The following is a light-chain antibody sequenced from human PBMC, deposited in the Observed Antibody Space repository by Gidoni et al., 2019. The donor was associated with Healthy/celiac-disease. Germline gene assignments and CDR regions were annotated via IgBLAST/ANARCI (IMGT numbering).Light chain of an antibody. CDR3: QLGNT. Sequence: EIVLTQSPGTLSLSPGERATLSCRASQSVSSSYLAWYQQKPGQAPRLLIYGASSRATGIPDRFSGSGSGTDFTLTISRLEPEDFAVYYCQLGNTFXQXTRLEIK. CDR2: GAS. V-gene: IGKV3-20*01. J-gene: IGKJ5*01. CDR1: QSVSSSY.